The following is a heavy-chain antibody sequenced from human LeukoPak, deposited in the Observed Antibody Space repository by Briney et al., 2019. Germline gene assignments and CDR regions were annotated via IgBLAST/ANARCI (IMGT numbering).Heavy chain of an antibody. V-gene: IGHV3-53*01. Sequence: GGSLRLSCAASGFTVSSNYMSWVRQAPGKGLEWVSVIYSGGCTYYADSVKGRFTISRDNSKNTLYFQMTSLRAEDTAVYYCARSPIPARYYYYYMDVWGKGTTVTVSS. CDR1: GFTVSSNY. CDR2: IYSGGCT. J-gene: IGHJ6*03. CDR3: ARSPIPARYYYYYMDV.